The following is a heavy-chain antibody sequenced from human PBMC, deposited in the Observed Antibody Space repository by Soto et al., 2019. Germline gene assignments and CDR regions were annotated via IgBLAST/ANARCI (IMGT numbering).Heavy chain of an antibody. CDR3: AREVNTYYGMDV. Sequence: QVQLQESGPGLVKPSQTLSLTCSISGASISSDDYYWSWFRQPPGKGLEWVGYISYSGSTYYNPSLKSRITISIAASTTQFALLLSSVPAADTAVFYCAREVNTYYGMDVWGQGTTVTVSS. V-gene: IGHV4-30-4*01. CDR2: ISYSGST. CDR1: GASISSDDYY. J-gene: IGHJ6*02.